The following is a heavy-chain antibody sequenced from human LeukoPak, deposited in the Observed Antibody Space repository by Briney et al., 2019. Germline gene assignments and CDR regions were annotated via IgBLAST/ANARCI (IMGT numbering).Heavy chain of an antibody. CDR1: GDSISSYY. D-gene: IGHD3-3*02. V-gene: IGHV4-59*08. CDR3: ARHVAISGPYDASDI. Sequence: SETLSLTCTVSGDSISSYYWSWIRQPPGKGLEWRGYIYYSGGTDYNPSLKSRVTISVDTSKNQFSLKLRSVTAADTAVYYCARHVAISGPYDASDIWGQGTMVTVSP. CDR2: IYYSGGT. J-gene: IGHJ3*02.